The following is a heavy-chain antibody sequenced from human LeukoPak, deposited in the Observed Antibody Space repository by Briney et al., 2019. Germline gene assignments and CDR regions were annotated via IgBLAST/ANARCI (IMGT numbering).Heavy chain of an antibody. Sequence: SDTLSLTCAFSGGSLSSSSYYGGWIRQPPAKGLEWIGSIYYCGSTCYNPSLKSRVTISVDTSKNQFSLKLSSVTAADTAVYYCAREGLNMVRGVIPKEAWGWFDPWGQGTLVTVSS. CDR3: AREGLNMVRGVIPKEAWGWFDP. CDR1: GGSLSSSSYY. CDR2: IYYCGST. V-gene: IGHV4-39*07. J-gene: IGHJ5*02. D-gene: IGHD3-10*01.